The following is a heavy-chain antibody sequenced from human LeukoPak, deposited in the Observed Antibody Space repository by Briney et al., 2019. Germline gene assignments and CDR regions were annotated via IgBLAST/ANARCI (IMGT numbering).Heavy chain of an antibody. V-gene: IGHV3-49*04. Sequence: GGSLRLSCTASGFTFGDHAMSWVSQAQGKGLEWVGFIRSKAYRGTTEYAASVKGRFTISRDDSKSIAYLQMNSLKTEDTAVYYCTRGPIHLWLHNGMDVWGQGTTLIVSS. CDR1: GFTFGDHA. CDR3: TRGPIHLWLHNGMDV. D-gene: IGHD5-18*01. J-gene: IGHJ6*02. CDR2: IRSKAYRGTT.